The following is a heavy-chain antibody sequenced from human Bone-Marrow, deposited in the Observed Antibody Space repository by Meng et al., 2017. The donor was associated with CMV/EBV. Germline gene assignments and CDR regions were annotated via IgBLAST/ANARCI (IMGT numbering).Heavy chain of an antibody. CDR1: GFTFTNAW. CDR3: TTDTSGYVY. V-gene: IGHV3-15*01. J-gene: IGHJ4*02. D-gene: IGHD3-22*01. Sequence: GGSLRLSCAASGFTFTNAWMSWVRQATGKGLEWVGRIKSKTDGGTIDYAAPVKARFTISRDDSKNTLYVQMNSLKTEDTAVYYCTTDTSGYVYWGQGTLVTVSS. CDR2: IKSKTDGGTI.